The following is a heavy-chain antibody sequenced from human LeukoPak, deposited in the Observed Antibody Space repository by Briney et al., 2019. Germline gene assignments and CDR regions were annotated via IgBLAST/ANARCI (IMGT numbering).Heavy chain of an antibody. D-gene: IGHD2-2*01. CDR3: ATIDCSSTSCPLGAVDY. J-gene: IGHJ4*02. Sequence: GASLKISCKGSGYSFTSYWIGWVRQLPGKGLEWMGIIYPGDSDTRYSPSFQGQVTISADKSISTAYLQWSSLKASDTAMYYCATIDCSSTSCPLGAVDYWGQGTLVTVSS. CDR1: GYSFTSYW. CDR2: IYPGDSDT. V-gene: IGHV5-51*01.